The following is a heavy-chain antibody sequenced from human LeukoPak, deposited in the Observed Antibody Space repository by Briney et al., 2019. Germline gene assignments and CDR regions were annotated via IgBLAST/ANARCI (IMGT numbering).Heavy chain of an antibody. V-gene: IGHV4-61*02. D-gene: IGHD1-14*01. CDR1: GGSISSGSYY. J-gene: IGHJ6*03. CDR2: IYTSGGT. Sequence: SQTLSLTCTVSGGSISSGSYYWSWIRQPAGKGLEWIGRIYTSGGTNYNPSLKSRVTISVDTSKNQFSLKLSSVTAADTAVYYCARDLYRNYYYYYMDVWGKGTTVTISS. CDR3: ARDLYRNYYYYYMDV.